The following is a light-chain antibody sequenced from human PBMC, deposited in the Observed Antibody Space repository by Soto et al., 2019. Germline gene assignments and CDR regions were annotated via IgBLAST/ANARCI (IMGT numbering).Light chain of an antibody. CDR3: SSYTSSSTWL. J-gene: IGLJ3*02. CDR1: SSDVGNYNY. CDR2: GVS. Sequence: QSALTQPASVSGSPGQSITISCTGTSSDVGNYNYVSWYQQHPGKAPKLMIYGVSNRPSEVSNRFSGSKSGNTASLTVSGLQAEDEDDYYCSSYTSSSTWLFGGGNKLTVL. V-gene: IGLV2-14*01.